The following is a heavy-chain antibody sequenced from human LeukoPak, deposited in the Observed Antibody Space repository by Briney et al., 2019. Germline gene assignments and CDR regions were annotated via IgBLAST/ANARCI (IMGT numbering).Heavy chain of an antibody. D-gene: IGHD5-24*01. CDR2: IYYSGST. J-gene: IGHJ4*02. Sequence: SETLSLTCTVSGGSISSSSYYWGWIRQPPGKGLEWIGSIYYSGSTYYNPSLKSRVTISVDTSKNQFSLKLSSVTAADTAVYYCARERTVERDFDYWGQGTLVTVSS. CDR3: ARERTVERDFDY. CDR1: GGSISSSSYY. V-gene: IGHV4-39*07.